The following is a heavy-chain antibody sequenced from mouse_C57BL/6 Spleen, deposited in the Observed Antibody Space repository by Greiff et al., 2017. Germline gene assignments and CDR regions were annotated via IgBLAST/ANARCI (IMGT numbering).Heavy chain of an antibody. Sequence: QVQLQQSGPGLVQPSQRLSITCTVSGFSFTSYGVHWVRQSPGKGLEWLGVIWSGGSTDYNAAFISRLSISKDNSKSQVFFKMNSLQADDTAIYYCARNGYYYGSSYVDYCGQGTTLTVSS. J-gene: IGHJ2*01. V-gene: IGHV2-2*01. D-gene: IGHD1-1*01. CDR1: GFSFTSYG. CDR2: IWSGGST. CDR3: ARNGYYYGSSYVDY.